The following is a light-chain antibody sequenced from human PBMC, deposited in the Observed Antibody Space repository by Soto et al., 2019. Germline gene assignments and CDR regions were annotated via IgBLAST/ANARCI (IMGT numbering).Light chain of an antibody. CDR2: EGS. CDR1: SSDVGSYNL. V-gene: IGLV2-23*01. J-gene: IGLJ2*01. Sequence: QSALTQPASVSGSPGQSITISCTGTSSDVGSYNLVSWYQQHPGKAPKLMIYEGSKRPSGVSNRFSGSKSGNTASLTISGLAAEDDADYYCCSYAGSSMVFGGGTKLTVL. CDR3: CSYAGSSMV.